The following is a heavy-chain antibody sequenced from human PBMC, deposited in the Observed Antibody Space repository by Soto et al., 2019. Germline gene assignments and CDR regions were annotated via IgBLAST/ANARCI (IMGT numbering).Heavy chain of an antibody. CDR3: TSRGYSSSSSGMDV. V-gene: IGHV5-10-1*01. CDR1: GYSFTSYW. D-gene: IGHD6-13*01. Sequence: PGESLKISCKGSGYSFTSYWISWVRQMPGKGLEWMGRIDPSDSYTNYSPSFQGHVTISADKSISTAYLQWSSLKASDTAMYYCTSRGYSSSSSGMDVWGQGTTVTVSS. CDR2: IDPSDSYT. J-gene: IGHJ6*02.